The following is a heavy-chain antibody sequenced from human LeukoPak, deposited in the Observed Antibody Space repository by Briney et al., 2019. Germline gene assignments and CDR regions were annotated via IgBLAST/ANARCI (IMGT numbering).Heavy chain of an antibody. V-gene: IGHV3-53*01. CDR3: ARDAEYYYGTSDAFDI. J-gene: IGHJ3*02. CDR1: GFTVSNNY. D-gene: IGHD3-10*01. CDR2: IYSDGTT. Sequence: PGGSLRLSCAASGFTVSNNYMSWVRQAPGKKLEWVSDIYSDGTTFYADSVKGRFTISRDNAKNSLYLQMNSLRAEDTAVYYCARDAEYYYGTSDAFDIWGQGTMVTVSS.